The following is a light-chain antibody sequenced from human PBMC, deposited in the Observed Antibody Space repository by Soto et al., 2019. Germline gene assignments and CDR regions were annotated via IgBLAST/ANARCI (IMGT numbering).Light chain of an antibody. J-gene: IGKJ1*01. CDR2: AAA. CDR1: QSITTY. CDR3: QQAYGAPPT. Sequence: DIQMTQSPSSLSASVGDRVTITCRASQSITTYLNWYQQTSGEAPKLLIYAAARLQTGVPSRFSGSGSGTDFTLTISSLQPEDFATYYCQQAYGAPPTFGQGTKGDIK. V-gene: IGKV1-39*01.